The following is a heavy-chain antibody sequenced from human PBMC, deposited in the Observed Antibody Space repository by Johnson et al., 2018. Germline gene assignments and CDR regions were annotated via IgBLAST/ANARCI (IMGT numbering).Heavy chain of an antibody. J-gene: IGHJ6*02. CDR3: ARGVITGTTSTTIYYGMDG. CDR2: IIPIFGTA. CDR1: GGTVNSYA. V-gene: IGHV1-69*01. D-gene: IGHD1-7*01. Sequence: QVQLVESGAEVKKPGSSVKVSCKTSGGTVNSYAISWVRQAPGQGLEWMGGIIPIFGTANYAQKFQGRVTITADVSTSTAYMGLSSLRSEETAGYYCARGVITGTTSTTIYYGMDGWGQGTTVTVSS.